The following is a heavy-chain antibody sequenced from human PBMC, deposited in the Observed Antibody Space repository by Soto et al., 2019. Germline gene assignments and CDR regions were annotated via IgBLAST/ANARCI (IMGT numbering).Heavy chain of an antibody. V-gene: IGHV4-59*08. CDR3: AGRTHYYYYYYMDV. CDR2: IYYSGST. CDR1: GGSISSYY. J-gene: IGHJ6*03. Sequence: SEILSLTCTVSGGSISSYYWSWIRQPPGKGLEWIGYIYYSGSTNYNPSLKSRVTISVDTSKNQFSLKLSSVTAADTAVYYCAGRTHYYYYYYMDVWGKGTTVTVSS.